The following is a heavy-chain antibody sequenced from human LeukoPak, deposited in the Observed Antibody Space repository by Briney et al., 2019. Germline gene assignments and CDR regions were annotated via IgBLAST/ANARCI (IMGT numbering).Heavy chain of an antibody. Sequence: PSETQSLTCAVFGGSFSGFCWSWIRQSPGKGLEWIGEINHSGSSDYNPSLKSRVTISVDTSKNQFSLKLTSVTAADTAVYYCTRGSRENYPATDYWGQGTLVTVSS. J-gene: IGHJ4*02. CDR3: TRGSRENYPATDY. CDR2: INHSGSS. CDR1: GGSFSGFC. V-gene: IGHV4-34*01. D-gene: IGHD1-7*01.